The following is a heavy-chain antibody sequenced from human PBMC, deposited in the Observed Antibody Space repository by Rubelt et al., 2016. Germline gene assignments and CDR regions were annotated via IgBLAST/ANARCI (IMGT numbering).Heavy chain of an antibody. CDR2: ISGSSGTI. CDR3: ARANGMDV. CDR1: GFTFSSFA. Sequence: EVKLVESGGGLVKPGGSLRLSCAASGFTFSSFAMSWVRQVPGKGLEWVSYISGSSGTIYYADSVEGRFNISRDNAKNSLYLQMNSLRDDDTAVYYCARANGMDVWGQGTTVTVSS. J-gene: IGHJ6*02. V-gene: IGHV3-48*02.